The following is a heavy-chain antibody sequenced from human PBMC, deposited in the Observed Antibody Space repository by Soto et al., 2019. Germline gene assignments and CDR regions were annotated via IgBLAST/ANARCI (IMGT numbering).Heavy chain of an antibody. D-gene: IGHD2-21*01. CDR3: VRGHRHNATYTADY. Sequence: ASVKVSCKASGYTCTTYDINWVRQATGQGLEWLGWMNPDSGNTGFAQKFQGRVTMIRINSISKAYMELTSLRSEDTAVYYCVRGHRHNATYTADYWGQGTLVAVSS. CDR1: GYTCTTYD. J-gene: IGHJ4*02. CDR2: MNPDSGNT. V-gene: IGHV1-8*01.